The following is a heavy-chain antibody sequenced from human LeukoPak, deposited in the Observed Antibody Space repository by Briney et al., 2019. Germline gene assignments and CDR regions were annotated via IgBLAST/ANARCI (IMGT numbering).Heavy chain of an antibody. CDR2: ISNNGGST. V-gene: IGHV3-64D*09. D-gene: IGHD2-2*01. Sequence: GGSLRLSCSASGFTFSTYAMHWVRQAPGKGLEYVSAISNNGGSTYYADSVKGRFTISRDNPKNTLYLQMSSLRAEDTAVYYCVKALGYCSSTSCYFDYWGQGTLVTVSS. CDR1: GFTFSTYA. J-gene: IGHJ4*02. CDR3: VKALGYCSSTSCYFDY.